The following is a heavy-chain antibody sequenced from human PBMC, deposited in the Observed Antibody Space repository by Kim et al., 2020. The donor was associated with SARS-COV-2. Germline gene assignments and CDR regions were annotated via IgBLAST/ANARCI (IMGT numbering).Heavy chain of an antibody. CDR2: IYYSGST. CDR1: GGSISSGGYY. D-gene: IGHD3-22*01. CDR3: ARYYYDIYYFDY. V-gene: IGHV4-31*03. Sequence: SETLSLTCTVSGGSISSGGYYWSWIRQHPGKGLEWIGYIYYSGSTYYNPSLKSRVTISVDTSKNQFSLKLSSVTAADTAVYYCARYYYDIYYFDYWGQGTLVTVSS. J-gene: IGHJ4*02.